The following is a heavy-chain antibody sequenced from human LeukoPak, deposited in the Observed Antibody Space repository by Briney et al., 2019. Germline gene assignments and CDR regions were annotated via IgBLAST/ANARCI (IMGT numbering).Heavy chain of an antibody. CDR2: TYYKSKWYN. V-gene: IGHV6-1*01. CDR3: ARESSSWYGYFHH. D-gene: IGHD6-13*01. J-gene: IGHJ1*01. CDR1: GDSVSSNSAA. Sequence: SQTLSLTCAVSGDSVSSNSAAWHWIRQSPSRGLEWLGRTYYKSKWYNDYALSVKSRITINPDTSKNQFSLQLNYVTPEDTAVYYCARESSSWYGYFHHWGQGTLVTVSS.